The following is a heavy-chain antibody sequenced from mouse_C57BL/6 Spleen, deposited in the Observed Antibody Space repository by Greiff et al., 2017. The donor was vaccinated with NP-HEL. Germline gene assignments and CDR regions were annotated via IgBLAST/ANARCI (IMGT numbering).Heavy chain of an antibody. D-gene: IGHD1-1*01. CDR2: IYPGDGDT. J-gene: IGHJ4*01. CDR1: GYAFSSYW. V-gene: IGHV1-80*01. CDR3: ARGNIRLYGSSYYAMDY. Sequence: QVQLQQSGAELVKPGASVKISCKASGYAFSSYWMNWVKQRPGKGLEWIGQIYPGDGDTNYNGKFKGKATLTADKSSSTAYMQLSSLTSEDSAVYFCARGNIRLYGSSYYAMDYWGQGTSVTVSS.